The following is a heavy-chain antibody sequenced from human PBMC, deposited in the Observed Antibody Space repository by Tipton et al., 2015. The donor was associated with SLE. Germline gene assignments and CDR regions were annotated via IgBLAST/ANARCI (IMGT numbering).Heavy chain of an antibody. V-gene: IGHV4-59*06. Sequence: GLVKPSETLSLTCTVSGGSISSHYWSWIRQPPGKGLEWIGYIYYSGNTYYSSSLKSRVIISIDTSKSQFSLKLSSVTAADTAVYYCARAYGSGSFDYWGQGTLVTVSS. CDR2: IYYSGNT. CDR1: GGSISSHY. J-gene: IGHJ4*02. D-gene: IGHD3-10*01. CDR3: ARAYGSGSFDY.